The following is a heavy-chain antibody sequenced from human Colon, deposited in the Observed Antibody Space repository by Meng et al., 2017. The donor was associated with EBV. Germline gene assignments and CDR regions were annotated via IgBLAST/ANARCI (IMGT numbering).Heavy chain of an antibody. J-gene: IGHJ5*02. CDR3: ARTNYGDYNWFDT. CDR2: IYYSGST. V-gene: IGHV4-31*03. Sequence: QVQLQASGPGLVKPSQXLSLTCTVSGGSISSGGFYWSWIRQHPGKGLEWIGYIYYSGSTYYNPSLRSRVAISIDTSKNQFSLKLTSVTAADTAVYFCARTNYGDYNWFDTWGQGTLVTVAS. CDR1: GGSISSGGFY. D-gene: IGHD4-17*01.